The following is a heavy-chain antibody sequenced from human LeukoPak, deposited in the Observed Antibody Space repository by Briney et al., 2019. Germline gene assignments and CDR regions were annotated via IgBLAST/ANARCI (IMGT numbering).Heavy chain of an antibody. CDR1: GGTFSSYA. V-gene: IGHV1-69*04. D-gene: IGHD2-2*01. J-gene: IGHJ4*02. CDR3: ARGGYCSSTSCSYYFDY. Sequence: EASVTVSCTASGGTFSSYAISWVRQAPGQGLEWMGRIIPIFGIANYAQKFQDRVTITADKSTSTAYRELSSLRSEDTAVYYCARGGYCSSTSCSYYFDYWGQGTLVTVSS. CDR2: IIPIFGIA.